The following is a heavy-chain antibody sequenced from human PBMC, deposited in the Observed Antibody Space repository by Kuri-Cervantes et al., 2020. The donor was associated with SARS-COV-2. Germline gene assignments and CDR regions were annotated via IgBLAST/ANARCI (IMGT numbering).Heavy chain of an antibody. J-gene: IGHJ4*02. D-gene: IGHD2-21*02. Sequence: ASVKVSCKASGYTFTSYAMHWVRQAPGQRLEWMGWINAGNGNTKYSQKFQGRVTITRDTSASTAYMELSSLRSDDTAVYYCARVILCGGDCYPFDYWGQGTLVTVSS. V-gene: IGHV1-3*01. CDR1: GYTFTSYA. CDR2: INAGNGNT. CDR3: ARVILCGGDCYPFDY.